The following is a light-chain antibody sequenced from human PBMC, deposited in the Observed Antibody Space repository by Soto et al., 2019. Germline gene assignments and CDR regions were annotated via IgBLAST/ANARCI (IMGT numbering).Light chain of an antibody. CDR1: SGHSTYA. J-gene: IGLJ3*02. CDR2: LTSDGSH. V-gene: IGLV4-69*01. CDR3: QTWGTGILV. Sequence: QSVLTQSPSASASLGASVKLTCTLSSGHSTYAIAWHQQQPEKGHRYLMKLTSDGSHPKGDGIPDRFSGSSSGAERYLTISRLQSEDEADYYCQTWGTGILVFGGGTQLTVL.